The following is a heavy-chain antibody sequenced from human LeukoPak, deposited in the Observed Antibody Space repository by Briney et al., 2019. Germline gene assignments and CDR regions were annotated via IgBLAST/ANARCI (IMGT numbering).Heavy chain of an antibody. CDR1: GFTFSSYS. D-gene: IGHD6-19*01. Sequence: GGSLRLSCAASGFTFSSYSMNWVRQAPGKGLEWVAVISYDGSNKYYADSVKGRFTISRDNSKNTLYLQMNSLRAEDTAVYYCARDWGQWLALDYWGQGTLVTVSS. J-gene: IGHJ4*02. CDR3: ARDWGQWLALDY. CDR2: ISYDGSNK. V-gene: IGHV3-30*03.